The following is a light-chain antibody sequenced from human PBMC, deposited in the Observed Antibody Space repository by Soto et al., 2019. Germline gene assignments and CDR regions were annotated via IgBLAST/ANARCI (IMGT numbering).Light chain of an antibody. CDR3: QQYGSSSFT. J-gene: IGKJ3*01. Sequence: EIVLTQSPGTLSLSPGERATLSCRASQSVTNNYLAWYQQKPGQAPRLLIYDAFTRATGIPDRFGGSGSGADFTLTISRLEPEDFAVYYYQQYGSSSFTFGPGTKVDIK. CDR2: DAF. CDR1: QSVTNNY. V-gene: IGKV3-20*01.